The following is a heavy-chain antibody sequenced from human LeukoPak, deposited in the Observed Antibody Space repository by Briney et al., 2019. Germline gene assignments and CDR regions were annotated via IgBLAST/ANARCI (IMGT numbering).Heavy chain of an antibody. V-gene: IGHV1-3*01. J-gene: IGHJ4*02. CDR2: INAGNGNT. CDR1: GYTFTSYT. Sequence: ASVKVSCKASGYTFTSYTMHWVRQAPGQRLEWMGWINAGNGNTKYSQKFQGRVTVTRDTSTSTVHMELSGLRSEDTAVYYCARDQEGFDYWGQGTLVTVSS. CDR3: ARDQEGFDY.